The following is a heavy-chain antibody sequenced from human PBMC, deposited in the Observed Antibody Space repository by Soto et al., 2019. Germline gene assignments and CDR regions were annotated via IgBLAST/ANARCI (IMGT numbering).Heavy chain of an antibody. D-gene: IGHD2-2*01. J-gene: IGHJ6*02. CDR2: ILHSGST. CDR3: ATLPAAMYFYGSDV. V-gene: IGHV4-39*01. Sequence: SETLSLTCSVSGVSVCISTYSWAWFRQTPGKGLEWLGSILHSGSTYYNPSLKSRLTLSVDTSEDQFSLNLSSVTATDTGVYYCATLPAAMYFYGSDVWGPGTTVT. CDR1: GVSVCISTYS.